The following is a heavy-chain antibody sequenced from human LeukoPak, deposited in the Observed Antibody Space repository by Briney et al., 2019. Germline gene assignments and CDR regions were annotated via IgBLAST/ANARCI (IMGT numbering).Heavy chain of an antibody. CDR2: ISYDGSNK. Sequence: GGSLRLSCAASGFTFSSYAMHWVRQAPGKGLEWVAVISYDGSNKYYADSVKGRFTISRDNSKNTLYLQMNSLRAEDTAVYYCARLNYDNTSYYSNYFEYWGQGTLVTVSS. D-gene: IGHD3-22*01. CDR3: ARLNYDNTSYYSNYFEY. V-gene: IGHV3-30*04. CDR1: GFTFSSYA. J-gene: IGHJ4*02.